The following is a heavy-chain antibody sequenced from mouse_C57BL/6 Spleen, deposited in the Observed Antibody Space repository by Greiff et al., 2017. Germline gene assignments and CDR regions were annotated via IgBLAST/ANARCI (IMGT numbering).Heavy chain of an antibody. V-gene: IGHV1-55*01. CDR3: ARDTTVVATSDAMDY. J-gene: IGHJ4*01. CDR1: GYTFTSYW. Sequence: QVQLQQSGAELVKPGASVKMSCKASGYTFTSYWITWVKQRPGQGLEWIGDIYPGSGSTNYNEKFKSKATLTVDTSSSTAYMQLSSLTSEDSAVYYCARDTTVVATSDAMDYWGQGTSVTVSS. CDR2: IYPGSGST. D-gene: IGHD1-1*01.